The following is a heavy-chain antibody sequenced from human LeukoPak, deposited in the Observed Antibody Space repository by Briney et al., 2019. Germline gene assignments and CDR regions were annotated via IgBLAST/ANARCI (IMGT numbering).Heavy chain of an antibody. CDR1: GFTFSSYG. V-gene: IGHV3-30*02. CDR2: IRYDGSNK. Sequence: GGSLRLSCAASGFTFSSYGMHWVRQAPGKGLEWVAFIRYDGSNKYYADSVKGRFTISRDNSKNTLYLQMNSLRAEDTAVYYCAXDRGDYDAFDIWGQGTMVTVSS. J-gene: IGHJ3*02. CDR3: AXDRGDYDAFDI. D-gene: IGHD4-17*01.